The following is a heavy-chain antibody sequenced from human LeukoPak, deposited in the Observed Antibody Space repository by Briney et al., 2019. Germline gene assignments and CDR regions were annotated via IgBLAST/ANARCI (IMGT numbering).Heavy chain of an antibody. V-gene: IGHV3-30*02. D-gene: IGHD5-18*01. CDR2: VRYDGSKK. J-gene: IGHJ6*03. CDR1: GFTFSSYA. CDR3: AKDQKRGYSYGYLFYYYYMDV. Sequence: GGSLRLSCAASGFTFSSYAMSWVRQAPGKGLEWVAFVRYDGSKKYYTNSVKGRFTISRDNSKNTLYLQMNSLRAEDTAVYYCAKDQKRGYSYGYLFYYYYMDVWGKGTTVTISS.